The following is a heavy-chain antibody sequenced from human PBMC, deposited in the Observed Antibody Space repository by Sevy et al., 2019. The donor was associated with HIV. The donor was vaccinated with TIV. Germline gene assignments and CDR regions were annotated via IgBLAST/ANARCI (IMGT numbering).Heavy chain of an antibody. CDR3: ALERLSSAVAEYFHN. V-gene: IGHV3-30-3*01. J-gene: IGHJ1*01. CDR2: ISFDGSNE. Sequence: GGSLRLSCAASGFPFNFFFMHWVRQAPGKGLEWVATISFDGSNEHYADSVKGRFTISRDNSKNSLFLQMNSLRADDSAVYYCALERLSSAVAEYFHNWGQGTLVTVSS. D-gene: IGHD1-1*01. CDR1: GFPFNFFF.